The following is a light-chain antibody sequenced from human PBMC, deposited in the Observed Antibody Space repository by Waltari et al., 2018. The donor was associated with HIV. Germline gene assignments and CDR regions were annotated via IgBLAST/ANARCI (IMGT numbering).Light chain of an antibody. CDR2: WAA. J-gene: IGKJ4*01. CDR3: QQYYTTPLS. Sequence: DFVMTQSPDSLAASLGERATINCKSSQSVLYSATKKDSLAWYQQKPGQPPKLLISWAATRESGAPARFSGSGSGTDFTLTINNLQAEDVAVYYCQQYYTTPLSFGGGTKVEIK. V-gene: IGKV4-1*01. CDR1: QSVLYSATKKDS.